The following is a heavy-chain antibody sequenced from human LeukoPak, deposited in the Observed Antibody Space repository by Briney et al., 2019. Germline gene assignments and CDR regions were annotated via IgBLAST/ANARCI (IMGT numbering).Heavy chain of an antibody. CDR3: ARDRGVVVDI. CDR1: GGSISSGNYY. CDR2: IYTSGST. D-gene: IGHD2-21*01. V-gene: IGHV4-61*02. J-gene: IGHJ3*02. Sequence: TSETLSLTCTVSGGSISSGNYYWSWIRQPAGQGLEWIGRIYTSGSTNYNPSLKSRVTISMDTSKNQFSLKLSSVTAADTAVYYCARDRGVVVDIWGQGTMVTVSS.